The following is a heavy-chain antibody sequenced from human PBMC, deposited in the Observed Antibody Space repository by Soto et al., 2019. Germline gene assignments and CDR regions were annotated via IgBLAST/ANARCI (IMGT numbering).Heavy chain of an antibody. V-gene: IGHV3-23*01. D-gene: IGHD3-10*01. CDR2: ISSRGDVT. CDR3: VKDMTMVRGVLAYFLDY. CDR1: GFNFNNYA. Sequence: EVQLLESGGGMAQPGGSLRLSCAGSGFNFNNYAMSWVRQAPGKGLEWVSTISSRGDVTYYADAVKGRFTISRDNSKNTLFLQMNSLRAEDAALYYCVKDMTMVRGVLAYFLDYWGQGTLVTVSS. J-gene: IGHJ4*02.